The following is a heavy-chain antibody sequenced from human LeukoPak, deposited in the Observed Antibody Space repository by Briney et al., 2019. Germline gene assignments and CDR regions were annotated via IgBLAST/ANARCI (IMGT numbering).Heavy chain of an antibody. V-gene: IGHV4-39*01. Sequence: PSETLSLTCTVSGDSIRSRTYYWGWIRQPPGKGLEWIASIYYSGSTSYNPSLKSRVTISVDTSKNQFSLKLRFVTAADMAVYYCATSTGSSNLGSWGQGTLVTVSS. D-gene: IGHD6-13*01. CDR1: GDSIRSRTYY. CDR2: IYYSGST. CDR3: ATSTGSSNLGS. J-gene: IGHJ4*02.